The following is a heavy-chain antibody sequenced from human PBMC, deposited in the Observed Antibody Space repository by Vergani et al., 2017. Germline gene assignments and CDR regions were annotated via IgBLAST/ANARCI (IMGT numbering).Heavy chain of an antibody. CDR2: IYYSGST. D-gene: IGHD3-22*01. CDR1: GGSLSSYY. J-gene: IGHJ3*02. Sequence: QVQLPESGPGLVKPSETLSLTCTVSGGSLSSYYWSWIRQPPGKGLEWMGYIYYSGSTNYNPPLKSRVTISVDTSKNQFSLKLSSVTAADTAVYYCAGGGGDYYDSSGYYGDAFDIWGQGTMVTVSS. CDR3: AGGGGDYYDSSGYYGDAFDI. V-gene: IGHV4-59*01.